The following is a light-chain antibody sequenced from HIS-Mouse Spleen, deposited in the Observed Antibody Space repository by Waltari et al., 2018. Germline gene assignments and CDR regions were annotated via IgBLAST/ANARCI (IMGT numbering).Light chain of an antibody. CDR3: AAWDDSLSGWV. J-gene: IGLJ3*02. V-gene: IGLV1-47*01. Sequence: QSVLTQPPSASGTPGQRVTISCSGRSSNIGSTYVYWYQQLPGPAPKLLIYRNNQRPSGVPDRFSGSKSGTSASLAISGLRSEDEADYYCAAWDDSLSGWVFGGGTKLTVL. CDR2: RNN. CDR1: SSNIGSTY.